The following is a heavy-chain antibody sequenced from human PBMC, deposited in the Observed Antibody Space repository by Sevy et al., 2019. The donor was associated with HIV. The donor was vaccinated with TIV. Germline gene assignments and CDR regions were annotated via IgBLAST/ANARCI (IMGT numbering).Heavy chain of an antibody. D-gene: IGHD1-26*01. CDR1: GGSITSLY. Sequence: SETLSLTCTVSGGSITSLYWNWIRQPPGKGLEWIANIYYNGHINYNPSLKSRVTLSLDTSKNKFSLRGSSVTAADTAMYYCAGENAWGRGYSWGQGTLVTVSS. CDR3: AGENAWGRGYS. J-gene: IGHJ4*02. CDR2: IYYNGHI. V-gene: IGHV4-59*08.